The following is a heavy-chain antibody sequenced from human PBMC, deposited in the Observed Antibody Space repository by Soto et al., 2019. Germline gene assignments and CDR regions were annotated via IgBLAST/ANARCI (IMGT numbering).Heavy chain of an antibody. CDR1: GFTFSSYS. V-gene: IGHV3-21*01. J-gene: IGHJ3*02. D-gene: IGHD4-17*01. CDR2: ISSSSSYI. CDR3: ARDHSLRSRPGAFDI. Sequence: EVQLVESGGGLVKPGGSLRLSCAASGFTFSSYSMNWVRQAPGKGLEWVSSISSSSSYIYYADSVKGRFTISRDNAKNSRYLQMNSLRAEDTAVYYCARDHSLRSRPGAFDIWGQGTMVTVSS.